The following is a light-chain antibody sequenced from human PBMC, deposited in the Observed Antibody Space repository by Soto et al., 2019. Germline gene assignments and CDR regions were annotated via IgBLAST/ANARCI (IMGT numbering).Light chain of an antibody. J-gene: IGKJ1*01. CDR3: QQYGSSRT. V-gene: IGKV3-20*01. Sequence: EIVLTQSPGNLSLSPGERATLSCRASQSISSNLAWYQQKHGQAPRFVIYGASNRATGIPDRFSGGGSGTDFTLTISRLEPEDFAVYYCQQYGSSRTFGQGTKVDIK. CDR2: GAS. CDR1: QSISSN.